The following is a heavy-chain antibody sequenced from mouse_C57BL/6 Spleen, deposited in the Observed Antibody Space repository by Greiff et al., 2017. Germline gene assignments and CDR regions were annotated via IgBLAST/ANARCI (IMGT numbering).Heavy chain of an antibody. D-gene: IGHD2-1*01. CDR2: ISDGGSYT. J-gene: IGHJ2*01. CDR1: GFTFSSYA. Sequence: EVQLVESGGGLVKPGGSLKLSCAASGFTFSSYAMSWVRQTPEKRLEWVATISDGGSYTYYPDNVKGRFTISRDNAKNNLYLQMSHLKSEDTAMYYCAREDYGKGFDYWGQGTTLTVSS. V-gene: IGHV5-4*01. CDR3: AREDYGKGFDY.